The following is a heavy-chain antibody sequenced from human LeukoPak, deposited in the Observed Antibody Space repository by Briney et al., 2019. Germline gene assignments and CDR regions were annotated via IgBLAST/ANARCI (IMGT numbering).Heavy chain of an antibody. CDR2: IKQDGSEK. J-gene: IGHJ5*02. V-gene: IGHV3-7*01. CDR3: ARDLGWITIFGVVWFDP. Sequence: GGSLRLSCAASGFTFSSYWMSWVRQAPGKGLEWVANIKQDGSEKYYVDSVKGRFTISRDNAKNSLYLQMNSLRAEDTAVYYCARDLGWITIFGVVWFDPWGQGTLVTVSS. CDR1: GFTFSSYW. D-gene: IGHD3-3*01.